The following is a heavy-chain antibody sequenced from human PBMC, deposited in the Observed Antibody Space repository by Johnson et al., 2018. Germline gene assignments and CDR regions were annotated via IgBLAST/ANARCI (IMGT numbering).Heavy chain of an antibody. CDR1: GFTLSSYN. Sequence: VQLVESGGGLVKPGGSLRLSCTASGFTLSSYNMNWVRQPPGKGLEWVSSITSSGGDIYYADSVKGRFTISRDNAKNSLYLQTNSLRAEETAVYYCASEVIAYYYMDVWGKGTTVTVAS. J-gene: IGHJ6*03. CDR2: ITSSGGDI. V-gene: IGHV3-21*01. CDR3: ASEVIAYYYMDV. D-gene: IGHD3-10*01.